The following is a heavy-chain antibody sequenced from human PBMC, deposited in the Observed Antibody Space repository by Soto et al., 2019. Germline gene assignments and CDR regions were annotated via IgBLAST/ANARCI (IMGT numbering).Heavy chain of an antibody. Sequence: GGSLRLSCAASGFTFDDYAMHWVRQAPGKGLEWVSGISWNSGSIGYADSVKGRFTISRDNAKNSLYLQMNSLRAEDTALYYCAKAGGITGTTSYYYYYMDVWGKGTTVTVSS. CDR3: AKAGGITGTTSYYYYYMDV. V-gene: IGHV3-9*01. J-gene: IGHJ6*03. CDR1: GFTFDDYA. CDR2: ISWNSGSI. D-gene: IGHD1-7*01.